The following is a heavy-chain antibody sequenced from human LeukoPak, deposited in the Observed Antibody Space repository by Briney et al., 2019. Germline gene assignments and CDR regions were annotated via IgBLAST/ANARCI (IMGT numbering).Heavy chain of an antibody. CDR1: GFTFDEYG. Sequence: GGSLRLSCAAYGFTFDEYGMSWVRPAPGKGLEWVSGINWNGGSTGYADSVKGRFTISRDNAKNSLYLQMNSLRAEDTALYYCARDRGLTGTNDAFDIWGQGTMVTVSS. V-gene: IGHV3-20*04. D-gene: IGHD1-20*01. CDR3: ARDRGLTGTNDAFDI. CDR2: INWNGGST. J-gene: IGHJ3*02.